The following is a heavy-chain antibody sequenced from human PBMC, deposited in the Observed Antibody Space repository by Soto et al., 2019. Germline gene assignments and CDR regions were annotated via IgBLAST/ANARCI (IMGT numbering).Heavy chain of an antibody. D-gene: IGHD3-22*01. CDR1: GFTFSSYA. Sequence: GGSLRLSCAASGFTFSSYAMSWVRQAPGKGLDWVSAISGSGGSTYYADSVKGRFTISRDNSKNTLYLQMNSLRAEDTAVYYCAKDEQTITMIVVVITVFDYWGQGTLVTVSS. CDR3: AKDEQTITMIVVVITVFDY. V-gene: IGHV3-23*01. CDR2: ISGSGGST. J-gene: IGHJ4*02.